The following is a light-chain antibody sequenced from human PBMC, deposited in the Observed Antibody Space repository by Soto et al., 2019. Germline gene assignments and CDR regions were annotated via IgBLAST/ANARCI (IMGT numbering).Light chain of an antibody. CDR2: GAS. CDR3: QQSYSTAIT. V-gene: IGKV1-27*01. CDR1: QDINNY. J-gene: IGKJ5*01. Sequence: DIQMTQSPSSLSASVGDRVTITCRASQDINNYLAWYQQKPGKVPKLLIYGASTLHSGVPSRFSGSGSGTDFTLTISRLQPGDVATYYCQQSYSTAITFGQGTRLEIK.